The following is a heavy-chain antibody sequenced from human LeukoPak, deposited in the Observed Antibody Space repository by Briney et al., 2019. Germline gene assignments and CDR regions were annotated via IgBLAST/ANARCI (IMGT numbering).Heavy chain of an antibody. CDR1: GFTFSSYA. J-gene: IGHJ4*02. CDR3: AKGVVVVPAAIDY. D-gene: IGHD2-2*01. V-gene: IGHV3-23*01. CDR2: ISGSGGST. Sequence: PGGSLRLSCAASGFTFSSYAMSWVRQAPGRGLEWVSAISGSGGSTYYADSVKGRFTISRDNSKNTPYLQMNSLRAEDTAVYYCAKGVVVVPAAIDYWGQGTLVTVPS.